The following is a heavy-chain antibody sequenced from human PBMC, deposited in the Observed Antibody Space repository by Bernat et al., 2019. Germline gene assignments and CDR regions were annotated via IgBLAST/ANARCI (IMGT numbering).Heavy chain of an antibody. CDR1: GFTFSSYA. V-gene: IGHV3-30-3*01. J-gene: IGHJ4*02. D-gene: IGHD3-3*01. Sequence: QVQLVESGGGVVQPGRSLRLSCAASGFTFSSYAMHWVRQAPGKGLEWVAVISYDGSNKYYADSVKGRFTISRDNSKNTLYLQMNSLRAEDTAVYYCARDRGAYDVWGGWNDWGQGSLVTVSS. CDR2: ISYDGSNK. CDR3: ARDRGAYDVWGGWND.